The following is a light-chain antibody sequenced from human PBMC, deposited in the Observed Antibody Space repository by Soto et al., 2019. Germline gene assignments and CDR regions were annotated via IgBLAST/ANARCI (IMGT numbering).Light chain of an antibody. J-gene: IGLJ2*01. V-gene: IGLV2-14*01. CDR1: TSDVGGYDY. Sequence: QSVLTQPASVSGSPGQSITISCTGTTSDVGGYDYVSWYQQHPGQAPKLLIYGVYNRPSGVSNRFSGSKSGNTASLTISGLQAEDEADYYCSSFTNNNTPHVVFGGGTKLTVL. CDR2: GVY. CDR3: SSFTNNNTPHVV.